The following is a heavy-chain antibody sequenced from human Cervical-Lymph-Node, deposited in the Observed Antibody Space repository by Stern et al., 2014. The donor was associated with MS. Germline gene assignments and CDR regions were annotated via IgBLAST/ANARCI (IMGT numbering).Heavy chain of an antibody. V-gene: IGHV3-9*01. J-gene: IGHJ6*02. D-gene: IGHD2-15*01. CDR1: GFRFDDYG. CDR3: AKTGGPSYYHYGLDV. CDR2: ISWDSAKI. Sequence: EVQLVESGGGLVQPGRSLRLSCAASGFRFDDYGMHWVRQVSGKGLEWVSGISWDSAKIDYADSVKGRFTISRDNAKGSLYLQMNSLRAEDTALYYCAKTGGPSYYHYGLDVWGQGTAVTVFS.